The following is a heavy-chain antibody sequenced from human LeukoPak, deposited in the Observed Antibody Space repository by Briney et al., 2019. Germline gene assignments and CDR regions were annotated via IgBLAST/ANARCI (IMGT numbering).Heavy chain of an antibody. D-gene: IGHD2-15*01. CDR1: GGTFSSYA. J-gene: IGHJ4*02. Sequence: GASVKVSCKASGGTFSSYAISWVRQAPGQGLEWMGRIIPILGIANYAQKFQGRVTITTDESTSTAYMELSSLRSEDTAVYYCARVVVVAATAVYYFDYWGQGTLVTVSS. CDR3: ARVVVVAATAVYYFDY. CDR2: IIPILGIA. V-gene: IGHV1-69*04.